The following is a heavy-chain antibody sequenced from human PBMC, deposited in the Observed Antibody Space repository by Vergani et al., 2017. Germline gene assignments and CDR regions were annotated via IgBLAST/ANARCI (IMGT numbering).Heavy chain of an antibody. V-gene: IGHV4-38-2*01. CDR2: IHNRGKT. Sequence: QVTLEESGPGLVKPSETLSLTCSVSGYSIGSGFYWAWIRHSPGGGLQWLTSIHNRGKTYHNPSLKSRVSVSLDPSKNRFSLNLTSVTATDTAVYYCARSQGDYWYFDLWGPGSLVTVSS. J-gene: IGHJ2*01. CDR1: GYSIGSGFY. CDR3: ARSQGDYWYFDL. D-gene: IGHD2-21*01.